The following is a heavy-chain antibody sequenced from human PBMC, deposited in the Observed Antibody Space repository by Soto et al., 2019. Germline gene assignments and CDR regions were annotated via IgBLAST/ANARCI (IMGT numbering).Heavy chain of an antibody. D-gene: IGHD3-16*01. V-gene: IGHV4-34*01. CDR3: AKAPTLTETFDY. CDR1: GGSFSGYY. Sequence: QVQLQQWGAGLLKPSETLSLTCAVYGGSFSGYYWSWIRQPPVKGLEWIGESNHSGSTNYNPSLKSRVTISVDTSKTQFSLKLSSVTAADTAVYYCAKAPTLTETFDYWGQGTLVTVSS. J-gene: IGHJ4*02. CDR2: SNHSGST.